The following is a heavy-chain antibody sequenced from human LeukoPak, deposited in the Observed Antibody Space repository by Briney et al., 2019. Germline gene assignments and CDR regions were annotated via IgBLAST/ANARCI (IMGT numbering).Heavy chain of an antibody. J-gene: IGHJ5*01. Sequence: GGSLRLSCAASGFTFSSFGMHWVRQAPGKGLEWVAVIWYDASNKYYADSVKGRFTISRDNSKNTLYLQMNSLRDDDTAVYYCVGGVGVSRFIYLDSWGQGTLVIVSS. V-gene: IGHV3-33*01. D-gene: IGHD6-13*01. CDR1: GFTFSSFG. CDR2: IWYDASNK. CDR3: VGGVGVSRFIYLDS.